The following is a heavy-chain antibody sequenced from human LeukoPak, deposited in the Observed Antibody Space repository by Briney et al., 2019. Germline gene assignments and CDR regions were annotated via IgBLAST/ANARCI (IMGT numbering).Heavy chain of an antibody. V-gene: IGHV4-34*01. J-gene: IGHJ5*02. CDR1: IDSFSNYH. CDR3: ARGQGATVPQVGKNWFDP. CDR2: VNESGGT. Sequence: SEILSLTCAAYIDSFSNYHWNWIRQTPAKGMEWIGEVNESGGTNISPSLRSRVILSVDTSKNQFSLKLISVTVADTAIYYCARGQGATVPQVGKNWFDPWGQGTRVTVSS. D-gene: IGHD1-26*01.